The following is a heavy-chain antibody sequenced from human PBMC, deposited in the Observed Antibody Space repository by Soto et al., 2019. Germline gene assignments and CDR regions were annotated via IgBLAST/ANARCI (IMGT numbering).Heavy chain of an antibody. J-gene: IGHJ6*02. V-gene: IGHV3-33*01. Sequence: VQLVESGGGVVQPGRSLRLSCAASGFTFSSYGMHWVRQAPGKGLEWVAVIWYDGSNKYYADSVKGRFTISRDNSKNTLYLQMNSLRAEDTAVYYCARAGYGDYVSYYGMDVWGQGTTVTVSS. CDR2: IWYDGSNK. CDR1: GFTFSSYG. D-gene: IGHD4-17*01. CDR3: ARAGYGDYVSYYGMDV.